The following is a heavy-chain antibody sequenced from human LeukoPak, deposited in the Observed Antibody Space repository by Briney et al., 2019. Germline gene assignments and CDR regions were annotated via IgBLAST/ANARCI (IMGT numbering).Heavy chain of an antibody. CDR3: ARDRGYSGSYSGAFDI. CDR2: IYSGGST. V-gene: IGHV3-66*01. J-gene: IGHJ3*02. Sequence: GGSLRLSCAASGFTVSSNYMSWVRQAPGKGLEWVSVIYSGGSTYYADSVKGRFTISRDNSKNTLYLQMNSLRAEDTAVYCCARDRGYSGSYSGAFDIWGQGTMVTVSS. D-gene: IGHD1-26*01. CDR1: GFTVSSNY.